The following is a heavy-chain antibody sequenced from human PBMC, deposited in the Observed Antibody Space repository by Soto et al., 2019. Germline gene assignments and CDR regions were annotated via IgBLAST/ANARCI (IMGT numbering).Heavy chain of an antibody. J-gene: IGHJ5*02. V-gene: IGHV4-39*01. D-gene: IGHD4-17*01. CDR2: IYYSGCT. CDR1: GGSISSSSSY. CDR3: ALQPGCAATVTSVINWFDP. Sequence: QLQLQESGPGLVKPSETLSLTCNVSGGSISSSSSYWGWIRQPPGKGLVWIGYIYYSGCTNYNPFLKSRVTISVYSSKIQFSLKLNILTAADSAVYYCALQPGCAATVTSVINWFDPWGQGALVTVSS.